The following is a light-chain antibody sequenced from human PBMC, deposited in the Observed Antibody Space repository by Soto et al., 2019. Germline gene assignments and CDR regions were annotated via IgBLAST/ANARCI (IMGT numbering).Light chain of an antibody. CDR2: GAS. Sequence: EIVMTQAPATLSVSPGDRVTLSSGASQGVSSHLAWFQQKPGQAPRLLIYGASTRATGIPARFSGSGSGTEFTLTISSLQSEDFAVYYCQQYNNWPMWTFGQGTKVDIK. J-gene: IGKJ1*01. CDR1: QGVSSH. CDR3: QQYNNWPMWT. V-gene: IGKV3-15*01.